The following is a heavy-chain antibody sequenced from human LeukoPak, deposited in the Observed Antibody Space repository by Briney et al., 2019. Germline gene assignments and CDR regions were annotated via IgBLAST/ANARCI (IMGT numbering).Heavy chain of an antibody. V-gene: IGHV3-23*01. CDR1: GFTFNNYA. D-gene: IGHD3-3*01. Sequence: PGGSLRLSCVGSGFTFNNYAMTWVRQAPGKGLEWVSGISASGGTTYYADFVKGRFTISRDNSKNTLYFQMNSLRAEDTAVYFCAKLLELQTGTFDIWGQGTMVTVSS. CDR2: ISASGGTT. J-gene: IGHJ3*02. CDR3: AKLLELQTGTFDI.